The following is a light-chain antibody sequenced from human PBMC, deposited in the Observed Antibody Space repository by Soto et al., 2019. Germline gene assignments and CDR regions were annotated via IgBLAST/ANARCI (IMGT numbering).Light chain of an antibody. CDR2: EVS. CDR1: SSDVGGYNY. Sequence: QSALTQPASVSGSPGQSITISCTGTSSDVGGYNYVSWFQQHPGKAPKLMIFEVSDRPSGISNRFSGSKSGNTASLTISGRQAEDEADYYCSSYSCSSTLYVFGTGTKVTVL. CDR3: SSYSCSSTLYV. V-gene: IGLV2-14*01. J-gene: IGLJ1*01.